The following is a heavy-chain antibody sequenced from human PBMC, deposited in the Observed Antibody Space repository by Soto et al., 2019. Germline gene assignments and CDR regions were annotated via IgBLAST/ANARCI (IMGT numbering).Heavy chain of an antibody. CDR1: AGSISSSSYY. CDR2: IYYSGST. V-gene: IGHV4-39*01. D-gene: IGHD3-22*01. Sequence: QLQLQESGPGLVKPSETLSLTCTVSAGSISSSSYYWGWIRQPPGKVLEWIWNIYYSGSTYYNPSHKDRVKTSVDASKNQFSQKLSSATAADTAVYYCARLYYSYPSGYYYGRFDHWVQGTQLTISS. J-gene: IGHJ4*02. CDR3: ARLYYSYPSGYYYGRFDH.